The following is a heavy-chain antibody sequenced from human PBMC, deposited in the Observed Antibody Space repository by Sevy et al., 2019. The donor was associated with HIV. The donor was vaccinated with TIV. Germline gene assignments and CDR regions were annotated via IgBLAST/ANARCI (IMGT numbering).Heavy chain of an antibody. V-gene: IGHV1-46*01. J-gene: IGHJ6*02. CDR2: INLSGGST. Sequence: ASVKVSCKASGYTFTSYYMHWVRQAPGQGLEWMGIINLSGGSTSYEQKFQGRVTMTRDTSTSTVYMELSSLRSEDTAVYYCARGPDYGGSLYYYYGMDVWGQGTTVTVSS. CDR1: GYTFTSYY. CDR3: ARGPDYGGSLYYYYGMDV. D-gene: IGHD4-17*01.